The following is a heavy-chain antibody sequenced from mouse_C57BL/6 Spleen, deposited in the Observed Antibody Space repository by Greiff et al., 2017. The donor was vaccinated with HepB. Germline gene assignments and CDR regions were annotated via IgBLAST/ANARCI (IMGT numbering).Heavy chain of an antibody. J-gene: IGHJ3*01. V-gene: IGHV1-26*01. Sequence: EVQLQQSGPELVKPGASAKISCKASGYTFTDYYMNWVKQSHVKSLEWIGDINPNNGGTSYNQKFKGKATLTVDKSSSTAYMELRSLTSEDSAVYYCAREKDTPWFAYWGQGTLVTVSA. CDR3: AREKDTPWFAY. CDR1: GYTFTDYY. CDR2: INPNNGGT.